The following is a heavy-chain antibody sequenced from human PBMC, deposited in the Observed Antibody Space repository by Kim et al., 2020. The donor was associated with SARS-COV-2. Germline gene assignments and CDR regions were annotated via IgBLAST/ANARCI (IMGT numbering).Heavy chain of an antibody. D-gene: IGHD5-12*01. J-gene: IGHJ6*02. V-gene: IGHV3-30*01. Sequence: GRFTISRDNSKNTLYLQMNSLRAEDTAVYYCARDPGGVDIVATAGYGMDVWGQGTTVTVSS. CDR3: ARDPGGVDIVATAGYGMDV.